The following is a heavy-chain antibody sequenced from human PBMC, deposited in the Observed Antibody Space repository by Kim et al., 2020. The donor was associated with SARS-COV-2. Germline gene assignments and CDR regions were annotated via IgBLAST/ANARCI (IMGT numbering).Heavy chain of an antibody. D-gene: IGHD3-16*01. J-gene: IGHJ6*02. Sequence: GGSLRLSCAASGFTLSSYDMHWVRQAPGKGLEWVALISSDGSNKYYADSVKGRFTISSDNSKNTLYLQMNSLRAEDTAVYYCASTPGYEYVWGSSNVIRSTGNYDYDYAMDVGGQGTTFTVSS. V-gene: IGHV3-33*05. CDR3: ASTPGYEYVWGSSNVIRSTGNYDYDYAMDV. CDR2: ISSDGSNK. CDR1: GFTLSSYD.